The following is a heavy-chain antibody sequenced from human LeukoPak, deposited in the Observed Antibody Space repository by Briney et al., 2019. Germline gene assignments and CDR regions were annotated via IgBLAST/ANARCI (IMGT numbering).Heavy chain of an antibody. D-gene: IGHD2-15*01. CDR3: AGEYCSGGSCYGYPAIDY. V-gene: IGHV4-34*01. Sequence: SETLSLTCAVYGGSFSGYYWSWIRQPPGKGLEWIGEINHSGSTNYNPSLKSRVTISVDTSKNQFSLKLSSVTAADAAVYYCAGEYCSGGSCYGYPAIDYWGQGTLVTVSS. J-gene: IGHJ4*02. CDR2: INHSGST. CDR1: GGSFSGYY.